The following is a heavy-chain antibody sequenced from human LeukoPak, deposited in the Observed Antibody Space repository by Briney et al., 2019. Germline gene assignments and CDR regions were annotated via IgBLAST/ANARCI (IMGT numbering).Heavy chain of an antibody. CDR1: GFTFSDYY. CDR2: ISSSGRTV. J-gene: IGHJ4*02. CDR3: ARDRRLDYQLPADN. Sequence: GGSLRLSCAASGFTFSDYYISWIRQAPGKGLEWISYISSSGRTVDQADSVKGRITISRDNAKNSVYLQMNSLRADDTAVYYCARDRRLDYQLPADNWGQGTLVTVSS. V-gene: IGHV3-11*01. D-gene: IGHD2-2*01.